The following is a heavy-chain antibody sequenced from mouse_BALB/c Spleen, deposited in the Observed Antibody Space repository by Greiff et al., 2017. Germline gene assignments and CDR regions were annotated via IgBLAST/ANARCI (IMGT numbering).Heavy chain of an antibody. V-gene: IGHV1S56*01. CDR3: AREYGNYVWFAY. Sequence: QVQLQQSGPELVKPGASVRISCKASGYTFTSYYIHWVKQRPGQGLEWIGWIYPGNVNTKYNEKFKGKATLTADKSSSTAYMQLSSLTSEDSAVYFCAREYGNYVWFAYWGQGTLVTVSA. CDR1: GYTFTSYY. CDR2: IYPGNVNT. D-gene: IGHD2-10*02. J-gene: IGHJ3*01.